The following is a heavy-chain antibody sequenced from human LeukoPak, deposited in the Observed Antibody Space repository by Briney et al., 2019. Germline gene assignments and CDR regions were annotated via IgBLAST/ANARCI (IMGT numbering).Heavy chain of an antibody. CDR1: GFTFSSFA. J-gene: IGHJ5*02. CDR3: AADVIPGPKGFDA. Sequence: SVKVSCKASGFTFSSFAVQWVRPARGQPLEWIGWIVVGSGNTNYAQKFQERVTITRDMSTSTAYMELSSLRSEDTALYYCAADVIPGPKGFDAWAPGTLVTVSS. CDR2: IVVGSGNT. D-gene: IGHD2-21*01. V-gene: IGHV1-58*01.